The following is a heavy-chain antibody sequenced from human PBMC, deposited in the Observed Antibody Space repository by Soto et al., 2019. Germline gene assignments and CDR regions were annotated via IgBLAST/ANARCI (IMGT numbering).Heavy chain of an antibody. CDR1: GCTFTSYG. D-gene: IGHD6-19*01. CDR2: ISGYNGNT. V-gene: IGHV1-18*04. J-gene: IGHJ1*01. Sequence: EASVKVSCKASGCTFTSYGVSWGRQAPGQGLEWVGWISGYNGNTTYGQKVQGRVAVTADTSTSTAYIELRSLTSDDTAVYFCARDDRSASSGPFRRWRQGTLVNDS. CDR3: ARDDRSASSGPFRR.